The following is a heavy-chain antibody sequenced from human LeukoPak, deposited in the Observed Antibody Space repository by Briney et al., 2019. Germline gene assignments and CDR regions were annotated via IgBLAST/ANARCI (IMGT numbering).Heavy chain of an antibody. D-gene: IGHD3-10*01. V-gene: IGHV3-23*01. CDR2: ISGSGGST. CDR3: ARDPRFMGYYYMGV. Sequence: PGGSLRLSCAASGTTFSSYAMTRVRQAPGKGLEWVSAISGSGGSTHYADSVKGRLTISRDNSKNTLYLQMNSLRAEDTAVYYCARDPRFMGYYYMGVWGKGTTVTVSS. CDR1: GTTFSSYA. J-gene: IGHJ6*03.